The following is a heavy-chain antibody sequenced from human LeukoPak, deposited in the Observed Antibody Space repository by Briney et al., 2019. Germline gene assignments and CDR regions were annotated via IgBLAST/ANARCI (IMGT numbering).Heavy chain of an antibody. CDR1: GFTFSSYA. CDR2: ISGSGGST. V-gene: IGHV3-23*01. D-gene: IGHD3-9*01. Sequence: PGGSLRLSCAASGFTFSSYAMSWVRQAPGKGLEWVSAISGSGGSTYYAGSVKGRFTISRDNSKNTLYLQMNSLRAEDTAVYYCASRYDILTGYPYWGQGTLVTVSS. J-gene: IGHJ4*02. CDR3: ASRYDILTGYPY.